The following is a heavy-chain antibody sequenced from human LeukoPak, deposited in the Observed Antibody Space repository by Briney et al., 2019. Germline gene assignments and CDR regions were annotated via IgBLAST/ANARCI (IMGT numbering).Heavy chain of an antibody. D-gene: IGHD6-13*01. Sequence: SETLSLTCTVSGYSINSGYYWVWIRQPPGKGLEWIGSIYRTGSINYNPSLKSRVTISLDTSKNQFSLKVNSVTAADTAVYYCARAYSSSWYWNWFDPWGQGTLVTVSS. CDR2: IYRTGSI. CDR3: ARAYSSSWYWNWFDP. CDR1: GYSINSGYY. V-gene: IGHV4-38-2*02. J-gene: IGHJ5*02.